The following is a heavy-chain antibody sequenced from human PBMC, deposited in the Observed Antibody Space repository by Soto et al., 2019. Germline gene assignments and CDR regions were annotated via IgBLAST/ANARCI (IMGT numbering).Heavy chain of an antibody. CDR1: GFTFSNAW. CDR2: IKSKTDGGTT. V-gene: IGHV3-15*01. D-gene: IGHD3-10*01. CDR3: TTGGGDFYYHFFQGV. Sequence: EVQLVESGGGLVKPGGSLRLSCAASGFTFSNAWMSWVRQAPGKGLEWVGRIKSKTDGGTTDYAAPVKGRFTISRDDSKNPLYLQMNSLKTKDTAVYYCTTGGGDFYYHFFQGVWGKGNTVHVSS. J-gene: IGHJ6*03.